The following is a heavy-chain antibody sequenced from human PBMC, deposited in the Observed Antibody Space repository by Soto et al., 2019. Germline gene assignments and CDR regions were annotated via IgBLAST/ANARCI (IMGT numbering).Heavy chain of an antibody. D-gene: IGHD3-10*01. J-gene: IGHJ3*02. CDR1: GFTFSSYS. CDR3: ARVWFQGEAFDN. Sequence: GGSLRLSCAASGFTFSSYSMTWVRQAPGKGLEGFTDISSSSSTIYYADSVKGRFTISRDNAKNSLYLQMNSLRAEDKAVYYCARVWFQGEAFDNWGQGTMVTVSS. V-gene: IGHV3-48*04. CDR2: ISSSSSTI.